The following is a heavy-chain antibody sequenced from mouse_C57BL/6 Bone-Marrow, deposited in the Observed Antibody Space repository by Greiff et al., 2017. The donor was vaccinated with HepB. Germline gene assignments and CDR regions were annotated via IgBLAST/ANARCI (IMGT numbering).Heavy chain of an antibody. D-gene: IGHD2-5*01. CDR3: TREEAYSNYEGFDY. V-gene: IGHV1-15*01. CDR1: GYTFTDYD. Sequence: VQLQQSGAELVRPGASVTLSCKASGYTFTDYDMHWVKQTPVHGLEWIGAIDPETDGTAYNQKFKGKAILTADKSSSTAYMELRSLTSEDSAVYYCTREEAYSNYEGFDYWGQGTTLTVSS. CDR2: IDPETDGT. J-gene: IGHJ2*01.